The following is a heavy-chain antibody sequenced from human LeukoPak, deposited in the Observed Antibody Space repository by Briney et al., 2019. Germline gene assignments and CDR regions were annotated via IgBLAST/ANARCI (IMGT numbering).Heavy chain of an antibody. V-gene: IGHV3-23*01. CDR2: ISGSGGST. D-gene: IGHD2-15*01. CDR1: GFTFSSYA. J-gene: IGHJ5*02. Sequence: GGSLRLSCAASGFTFSSYAMSWVRQAPGKGLEWVSAISGSGGSTYYADSVKGRFTISRDNSKNTLYLQMNSLRAEDTAVYYCAKGAGVPRYCSDGSCYHNWFDPWGQGTLVTVSS. CDR3: AKGAGVPRYCSDGSCYHNWFDP.